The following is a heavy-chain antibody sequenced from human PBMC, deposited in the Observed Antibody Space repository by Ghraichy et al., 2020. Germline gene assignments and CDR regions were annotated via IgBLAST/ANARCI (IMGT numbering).Heavy chain of an antibody. CDR3: ATMGDLSGIDC. Sequence: GESLNISCAASGFTFSSYWMSWVRQAPGKGLEWVANIKKDGSEKYYVNSVKGRFTISRDNAKNSLYLQMSSLRAEDTAVYYCATMGDLSGIDCWGQGTLVTVSS. J-gene: IGHJ4*02. CDR1: GFTFSSYW. V-gene: IGHV3-7*01. D-gene: IGHD3-16*01. CDR2: IKKDGSEK.